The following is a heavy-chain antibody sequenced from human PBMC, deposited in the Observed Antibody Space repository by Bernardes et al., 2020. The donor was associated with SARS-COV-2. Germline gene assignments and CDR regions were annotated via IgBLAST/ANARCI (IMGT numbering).Heavy chain of an antibody. Sequence: GGSLRLSCAASGFTFSSYWMSWVRQAPGKGLEWVANIKQDGSEKYYVDSVKGRFTISRDNAKNSLYLQMNSLRAEDTAVYYCARLRVYYDSSGYYYVLDYWGQGTLVTVSS. D-gene: IGHD3-22*01. CDR2: IKQDGSEK. J-gene: IGHJ4*02. CDR3: ARLRVYYDSSGYYYVLDY. CDR1: GFTFSSYW. V-gene: IGHV3-7*03.